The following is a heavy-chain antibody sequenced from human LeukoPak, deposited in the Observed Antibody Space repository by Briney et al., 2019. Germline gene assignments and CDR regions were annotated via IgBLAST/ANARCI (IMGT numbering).Heavy chain of an antibody. J-gene: IGHJ4*02. CDR2: IYTGGTT. D-gene: IGHD1-26*01. CDR3: ARDIGSGNYFDY. V-gene: IGHV3-53*01. CDR1: GFTVSGNY. Sequence: GGSLRLSCAASGFTVSGNYMSWVRQAPGKGLEWVSVIYTGGTTYYADSVKGRFTISIDNSKNTLYLQMNSLRVEDTAVYYCARDIGSGNYFDYWGQGTLVTVSS.